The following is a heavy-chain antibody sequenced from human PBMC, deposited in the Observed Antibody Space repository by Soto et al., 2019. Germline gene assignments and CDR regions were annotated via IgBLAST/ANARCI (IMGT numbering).Heavy chain of an antibody. J-gene: IGHJ4*02. Sequence: GSLRLSCAASGFTVSSNYMSWVRQAPGKGLEWVSVIYSGGSTYYADSVKGRCTISRNNSKNTLYLQRNSLRAEDTAVYYCARERHYYDSSGYYLPTYYFDYWGQGTLVTVSS. V-gene: IGHV3-66*01. CDR3: ARERHYYDSSGYYLPTYYFDY. CDR2: IYSGGST. D-gene: IGHD3-22*01. CDR1: GFTVSSNY.